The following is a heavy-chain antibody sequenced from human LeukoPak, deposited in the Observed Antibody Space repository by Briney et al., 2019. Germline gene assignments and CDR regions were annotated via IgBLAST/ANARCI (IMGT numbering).Heavy chain of an antibody. CDR2: IYYSGST. Sequence: SETLSLTCTVSGGSISSGDYYWGWIRQPPGKGLEWIGSIYYSGSTYYNPSLKSRVTISVDRSKNQFSLKLSSVTAADTAVYYCARDRGGTGNFDYWGQGTLVTVSS. CDR3: ARDRGGTGNFDY. D-gene: IGHD1-14*01. V-gene: IGHV4-39*07. J-gene: IGHJ4*02. CDR1: GGSISSGDYY.